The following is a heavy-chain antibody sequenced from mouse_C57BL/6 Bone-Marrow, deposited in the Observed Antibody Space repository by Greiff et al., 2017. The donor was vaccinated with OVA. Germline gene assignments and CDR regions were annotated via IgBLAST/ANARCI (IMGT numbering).Heavy chain of an antibody. V-gene: IGHV5-4*01. J-gene: IGHJ3*01. CDR2: ISDGGSYT. CDR1: GFTFSSYA. Sequence: VQLMESGGGLVKPGGSLKLSCAASGFTFSSYAMSWVRQTPEKRLEWVATISDGGSYTYYPDNVKGRFTISRDNAKNNLYLQMSHLKSEDTAMYYCARGPYYSNPAWFAYWGQGTLVTVSA. D-gene: IGHD2-5*01. CDR3: ARGPYYSNPAWFAY.